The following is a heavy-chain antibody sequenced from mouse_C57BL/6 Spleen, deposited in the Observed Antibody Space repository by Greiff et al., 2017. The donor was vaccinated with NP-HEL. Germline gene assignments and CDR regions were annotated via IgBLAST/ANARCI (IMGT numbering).Heavy chain of an antibody. Sequence: VQLQQPGAELVKPGASVKLSCKASGYTFTSYWMHWVKQRPGQGLEWIGMIHPNSGSTNYNEKFKSKATLTVDKSSSTAYMQLSSLTSEDSAVYYCARPHLTTVVASDYWGQGTTLTVSS. V-gene: IGHV1-64*01. CDR3: ARPHLTTVVASDY. D-gene: IGHD1-1*01. J-gene: IGHJ2*01. CDR1: GYTFTSYW. CDR2: IHPNSGST.